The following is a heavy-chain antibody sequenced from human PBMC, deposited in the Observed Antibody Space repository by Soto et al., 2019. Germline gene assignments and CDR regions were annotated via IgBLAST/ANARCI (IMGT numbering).Heavy chain of an antibody. CDR1: GYSFTSYW. D-gene: IGHD6-13*01. J-gene: IGHJ4*02. Sequence: GESLKISCKGSGYSFTSYWISWVRQMPGKGLEWMGRIDPSDSYTNYSPSFQGHVTISADKSISTAYLQWSSLKASDTAMYYCERLYLAAAGTNYFDYWGQGTLVTVSS. V-gene: IGHV5-10-1*01. CDR3: ERLYLAAAGTNYFDY. CDR2: IDPSDSYT.